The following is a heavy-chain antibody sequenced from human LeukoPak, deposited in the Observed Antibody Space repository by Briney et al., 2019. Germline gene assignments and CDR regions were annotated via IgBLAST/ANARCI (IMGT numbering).Heavy chain of an antibody. J-gene: IGHJ4*02. CDR3: AKEAPYYYDSSGPLDY. V-gene: IGHV3-30*02. CDR2: IRYDGSNK. D-gene: IGHD3-22*01. CDR1: GFTFSSYG. Sequence: GGSLRLSCAASGFTFSSYGMHWVRQAPGKGLEWVAFIRYDGSNKYYADSVKGRFTISRDNSKNTLYLQMNSLRAEDTAVYYCAKEAPYYYDSSGPLDYWGQGTLVTVSS.